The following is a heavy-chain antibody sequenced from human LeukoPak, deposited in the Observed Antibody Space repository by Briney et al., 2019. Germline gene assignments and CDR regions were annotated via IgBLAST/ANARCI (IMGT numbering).Heavy chain of an antibody. J-gene: IGHJ4*02. CDR2: FYYTGRT. CDR1: GGSINSRSYD. CDR3: ARRATYYYDDSGHYWAFDY. Sequence: PSETLSLTCSVSGGSINSRSYDWVWIRQPPGKGLEWLGSFYYTGRTYYNPSLKSRVTISVATSNNRFSLKLTSVTAADTAVYYCARRATYYYDDSGHYWAFDYWGQGTLVTVSS. D-gene: IGHD3-22*01. V-gene: IGHV4-39*01.